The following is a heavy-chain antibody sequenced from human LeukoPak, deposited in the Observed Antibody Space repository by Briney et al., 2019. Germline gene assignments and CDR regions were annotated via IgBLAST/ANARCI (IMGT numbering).Heavy chain of an antibody. V-gene: IGHV3-9*01. J-gene: IGHJ5*02. Sequence: GGSLRLSCAASGFTFTTYGMHWVRQAPGKGLEWVSGISWNSGSIGYADSVKGRFTISRDNAKNLLYLQMNSLRAEDTALYYCVKDLKGYGDYSGWFDPWGQGTLVTVSS. CDR1: GFTFTTYG. CDR2: ISWNSGSI. D-gene: IGHD4-17*01. CDR3: VKDLKGYGDYSGWFDP.